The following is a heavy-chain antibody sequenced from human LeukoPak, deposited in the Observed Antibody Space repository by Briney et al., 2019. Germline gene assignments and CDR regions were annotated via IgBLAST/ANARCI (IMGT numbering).Heavy chain of an antibody. CDR2: IYYSGST. CDR1: GGSISSSSYY. Sequence: SETLSLTCTVSGGSISSSSYYWGWIRQPPGKGLEWIGSIYYSGSTYYNPSLKSRVTISVDTSKNQFSLKLSSVTAADTAVYYCAQLWFGELLYYYWGQGTQVTISS. V-gene: IGHV4-39*01. J-gene: IGHJ4*02. CDR3: AQLWFGELLYYY. D-gene: IGHD3-10*01.